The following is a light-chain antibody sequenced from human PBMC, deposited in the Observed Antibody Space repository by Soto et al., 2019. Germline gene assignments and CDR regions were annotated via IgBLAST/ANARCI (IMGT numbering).Light chain of an antibody. CDR2: SNN. J-gene: IGLJ3*02. V-gene: IGLV1-44*01. CDR1: SSNIGSTS. Sequence: QSVLTQPPSASGTPGQRVTISCSGSSSNIGSTSVYWYQQLPGTAPKLLIYSNNRRPSGVPDRLSGSTSCTSASLAISGLQSADDADYYCAAWYNSLSGWVFGGGTKLTVL. CDR3: AAWYNSLSGWV.